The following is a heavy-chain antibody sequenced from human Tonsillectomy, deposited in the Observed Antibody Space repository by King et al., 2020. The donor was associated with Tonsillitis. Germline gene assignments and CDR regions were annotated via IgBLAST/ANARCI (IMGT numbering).Heavy chain of an antibody. Sequence: VQLQESGPGLVKPSQTLSLTCTVSGGSISSGGYYWSWIRQHPGKGLEWIGYIYYSGSTYYNPYLKSRGTISEDTSKNQFSLKLSSVTAADTAVYYCARESRRMGWYFDLWGRGTLVTVSS. CDR2: IYYSGST. D-gene: IGHD5-24*01. V-gene: IGHV4-31*03. CDR3: ARESRRMGWYFDL. J-gene: IGHJ2*01. CDR1: GGSISSGGYY.